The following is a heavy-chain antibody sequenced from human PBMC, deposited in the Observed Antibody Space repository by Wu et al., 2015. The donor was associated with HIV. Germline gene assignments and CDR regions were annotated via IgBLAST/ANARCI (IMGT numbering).Heavy chain of an antibody. V-gene: IGHV1-2*02. D-gene: IGHD3-10*01. CDR3: ARDGGWYYGSGSPSFVVLH. Sequence: QVQLVQSGAEVKKPGASVKVSCKASGYTFTGYYMHWVRQAPGQGLEWMGWINPNSGGTNYAQKFQGRVTMTRDTSISTAYMELRRLRSDDTAVYYCARDGGWYYGSGSPSFVVLHWGQGTLVTVSS. CDR1: GYTFTGYY. CDR2: INPNSGGT. J-gene: IGHJ4*02.